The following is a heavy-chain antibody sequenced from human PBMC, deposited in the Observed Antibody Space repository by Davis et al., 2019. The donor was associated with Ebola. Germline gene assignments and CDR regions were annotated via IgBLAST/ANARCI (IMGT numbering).Heavy chain of an antibody. CDR2: ISSNGGST. CDR1: GFTFSSYA. J-gene: IGHJ6*03. D-gene: IGHD2-2*01. CDR3: ARDSCSSTSCQGDNYYYMDV. V-gene: IGHV3-64*01. Sequence: PGGSLRLSCAASGFTFSSYAMHWVRQAPGKGLEYVSAISSNGGSTYYANSVKGRFTISRDNSKNTLYLQMGSLRAEDMAVYYCARDSCSSTSCQGDNYYYMDVWGKGTTVTVSS.